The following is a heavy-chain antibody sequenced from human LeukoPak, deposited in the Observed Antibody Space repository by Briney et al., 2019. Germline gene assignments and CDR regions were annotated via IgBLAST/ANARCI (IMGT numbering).Heavy chain of an antibody. V-gene: IGHV3-48*04. CDR3: ARDLFNRDAFDI. Sequence: GGSLRLSCAASGFTFSNAWMSWVRQAPGMGLEWVASVSSRSSAIYYSDSVKGRFTISRDNAKNSLSLQMNSLRAEDTAIYYCARDLFNRDAFDIWGPGTMVTVSS. CDR2: VSSRSSAI. J-gene: IGHJ3*02. CDR1: GFTFSNAW. D-gene: IGHD3-3*01.